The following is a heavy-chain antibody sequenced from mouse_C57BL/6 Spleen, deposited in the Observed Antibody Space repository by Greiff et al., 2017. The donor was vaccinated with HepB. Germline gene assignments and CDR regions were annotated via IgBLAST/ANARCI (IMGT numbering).Heavy chain of an antibody. J-gene: IGHJ2*01. CDR3: AGSYYGSPFDY. D-gene: IGHD1-1*01. Sequence: EVKLVESGPELVKPGASVKISCKASGYSFTDYNMNWVKQSNGKSLEWIGVINPNYGTTSYNQKFKGKATLTVDQSSSTAYMQLNSLTSEDSAVYYCAGSYYGSPFDYWGQGTTLTVSS. CDR2: INPNYGTT. CDR1: GYSFTDYN. V-gene: IGHV1-39*01.